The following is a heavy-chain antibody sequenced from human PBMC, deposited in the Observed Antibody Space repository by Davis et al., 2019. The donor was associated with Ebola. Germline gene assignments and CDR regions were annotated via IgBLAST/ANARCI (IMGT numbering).Heavy chain of an antibody. V-gene: IGHV3-30*04. CDR1: GFTFSGYA. CDR3: AKAGHCGNYCSFDS. Sequence: GESLKISCVASGFTFSGYAMHWVRQAPGKGLEWVAVISYDGSNKYYADSVKGRFTISRDNSKNTLYLQMNSLRAEDTAVYYCAKAGHCGNYCSFDSWGQGTLVTVSS. CDR2: ISYDGSNK. J-gene: IGHJ4*02. D-gene: IGHD1-26*01.